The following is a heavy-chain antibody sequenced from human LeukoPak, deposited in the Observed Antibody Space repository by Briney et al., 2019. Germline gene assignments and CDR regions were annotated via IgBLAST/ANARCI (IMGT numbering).Heavy chain of an antibody. Sequence: ASVKVSCKASGGTFSSYAISWVRQAPGQGLEWMGGIIPIFGTANYAQKFQGRVTITAGESTSTAYMELSSLRPEDTAVYYCATEYYYGSGSYYKGDYWGQGTLVTVSS. J-gene: IGHJ4*02. V-gene: IGHV1-69*13. CDR1: GGTFSSYA. D-gene: IGHD3-10*01. CDR3: ATEYYYGSGSYYKGDY. CDR2: IIPIFGTA.